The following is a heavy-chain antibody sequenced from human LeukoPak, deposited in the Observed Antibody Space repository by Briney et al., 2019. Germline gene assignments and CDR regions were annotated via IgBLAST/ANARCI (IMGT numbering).Heavy chain of an antibody. Sequence: GGSLRLSCAASGFTFSSHWMSWVRQAPGKGLEWVANIKQDGSEKYYVDSVKGRFTISRDNAKNSLYLQMNSLRAEDTAVYYCARALVSGQYSSSWYFGVAPSPFDYWGQGTLVTVSS. CDR2: IKQDGSEK. CDR1: GFTFSSHW. CDR3: ARALVSGQYSSSWYFGVAPSPFDY. J-gene: IGHJ4*02. V-gene: IGHV3-7*01. D-gene: IGHD6-13*01.